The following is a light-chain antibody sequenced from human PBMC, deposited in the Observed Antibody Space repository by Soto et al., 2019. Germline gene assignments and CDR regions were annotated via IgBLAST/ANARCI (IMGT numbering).Light chain of an antibody. J-gene: IGKJ1*01. CDR3: QQYNSYPWT. CDR2: KAS. Sequence: DIQMTQSPSTLSASVGDRVTITCRASQSISSWLAWYQQKPGKAPKLLIYKASSLESGGPSRFSGSGSGTEFTLTISSLQPDDFATYYCQQYNSYPWTLGQGTKVEIK. V-gene: IGKV1-5*03. CDR1: QSISSW.